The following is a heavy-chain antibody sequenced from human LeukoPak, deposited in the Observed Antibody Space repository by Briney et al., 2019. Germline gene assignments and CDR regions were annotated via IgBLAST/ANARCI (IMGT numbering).Heavy chain of an antibody. CDR1: GFTFSSYW. V-gene: IGHV3-66*01. Sequence: GGSLRLSCAASGFTFSSYWMSWVRQAPGKGLEWVSVIYSGGSTYYADSVKGRFTISRDNSRNALYLQTNSLRAEDTAVYYCARARLGGFQAFDYWGQGTLVTVSS. CDR2: IYSGGST. CDR3: ARARLGGFQAFDY. J-gene: IGHJ4*02. D-gene: IGHD3-16*01.